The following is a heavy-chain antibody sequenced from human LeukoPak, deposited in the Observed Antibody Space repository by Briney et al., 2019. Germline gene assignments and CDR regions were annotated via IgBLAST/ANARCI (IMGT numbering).Heavy chain of an antibody. CDR1: GYSFTSFG. CDR2: INTNTGNP. J-gene: IGHJ5*02. V-gene: IGHV7-4-1*02. D-gene: IGHD1-14*01. CDR3: ARDAPGKYFVWFDP. Sequence: ASVKVSCKASGYSFTSFGMNWVRQAPGQGLEWLGWINTNTGNPTYGQGFTGRFVFSLDTSVSTAYLQISSLKAEDTAVYYCARDAPGKYFVWFDPWGQGTLVTVSS.